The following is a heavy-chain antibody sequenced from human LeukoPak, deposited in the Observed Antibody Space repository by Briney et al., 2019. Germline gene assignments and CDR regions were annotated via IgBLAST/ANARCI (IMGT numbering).Heavy chain of an antibody. CDR2: ISSSSSYT. D-gene: IGHD3-10*01. V-gene: IGHV3-11*06. CDR1: GFTFSDYY. Sequence: GGSLRLSCAASGFTFSDYYMSWIRQAPGKGLEWVSYISSSSSYTNYADSVKGRVTISRDNAKNSLYLQMNSLRAEGTAVYYCARDPLIDSGSDYWGQGTLVTVSS. CDR3: ARDPLIDSGSDY. J-gene: IGHJ4*02.